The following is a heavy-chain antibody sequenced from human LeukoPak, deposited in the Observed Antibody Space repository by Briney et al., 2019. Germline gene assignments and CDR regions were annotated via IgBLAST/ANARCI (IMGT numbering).Heavy chain of an antibody. CDR2: IYYSGST. CDR3: ARDFRDGGYMDV. V-gene: IGHV4-30-4*08. D-gene: IGHD4-23*01. Sequence: PSQTLSLTCTVSGGSISSGDYYWSWIRQPPGKGLEWIGYIYYSGSTYYNPSLKSRVTISVDTSKNQFSLKLSSVTAADTAVYYCARDFRDGGYMDVWGKGTPVTVSS. J-gene: IGHJ6*03. CDR1: GGSISSGDYY.